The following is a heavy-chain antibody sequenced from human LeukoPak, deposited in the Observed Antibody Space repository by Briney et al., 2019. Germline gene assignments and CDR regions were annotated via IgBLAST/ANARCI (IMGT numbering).Heavy chain of an antibody. CDR1: GGSISSAY. D-gene: IGHD6-13*01. Sequence: SETLSLTCTVSGGSISSAYGSWVRQPPGKGLEWIGYIYYSGSTNYNPSLKSRVTISDDTSKNQFSLKLSSVTAADTAVYYCARRRSLAATGTSRHIYFDYWGQGALVTVSS. J-gene: IGHJ4*02. CDR3: ARRRSLAATGTSRHIYFDY. CDR2: IYYSGST. V-gene: IGHV4-59*01.